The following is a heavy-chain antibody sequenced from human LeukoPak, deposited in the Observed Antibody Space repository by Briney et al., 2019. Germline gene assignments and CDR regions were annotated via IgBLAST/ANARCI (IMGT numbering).Heavy chain of an antibody. Sequence: GGSLKLSCVASGFSFSTYWMSWVRQAPGKGLEWVANIKEDGSEKYYVDSVKGRFTISRDNAKNSVYLQMNSLRVEDTAVYYCARDGGLWFGELLFDYWGQGTLVTISS. J-gene: IGHJ4*02. D-gene: IGHD3-10*01. V-gene: IGHV3-7*01. CDR1: GFSFSTYW. CDR3: ARDGGLWFGELLFDY. CDR2: IKEDGSEK.